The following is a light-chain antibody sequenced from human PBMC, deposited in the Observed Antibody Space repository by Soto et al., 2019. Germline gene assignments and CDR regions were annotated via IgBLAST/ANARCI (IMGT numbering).Light chain of an antibody. CDR2: DSS. CDR1: QSVQSY. J-gene: IGKJ5*01. Sequence: EVVLTQSPVTLSLSPGERATLSCRASQSVQSYLAWYQQKPGQAPRLLIYDSSSRATGVPARFSGSGSGTDFTLTISTLEPEDFAVYYCQHRSSWPVTFGQGTRLEMK. V-gene: IGKV3-11*01. CDR3: QHRSSWPVT.